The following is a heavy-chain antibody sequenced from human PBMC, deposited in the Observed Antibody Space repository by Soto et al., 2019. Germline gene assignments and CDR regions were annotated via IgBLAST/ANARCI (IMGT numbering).Heavy chain of an antibody. CDR2: LSGSGGTT. CDR3: AKQRAGYGSGSDTFYFDF. D-gene: IGHD3-10*01. V-gene: IGHV3-23*01. Sequence: VGSLRLSCSTSGFTFSTYAMNWVRQAPGKGLEWVSALSGSGGTTYYADSVRGRFTISRDNSKNTLFLQMSSLRAEDTALYYCAKQRAGYGSGSDTFYFDFWGQGTLVTVSS. CDR1: GFTFSTYA. J-gene: IGHJ4*02.